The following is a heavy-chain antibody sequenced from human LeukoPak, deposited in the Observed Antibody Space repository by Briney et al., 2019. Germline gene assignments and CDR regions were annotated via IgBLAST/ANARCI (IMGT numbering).Heavy chain of an antibody. Sequence: GGSLRLSCAASRFTFSSYGMHWVRQAPGKGLEWVAVIWYDGSNKYYADSVKGRFTISRDNSKNTLYLQMNSLRAEDTAVYYCAKAKRPYYYDSSGPPSPWGQGTLVTVSS. J-gene: IGHJ5*02. V-gene: IGHV3-33*06. D-gene: IGHD3-22*01. CDR1: RFTFSSYG. CDR2: IWYDGSNK. CDR3: AKAKRPYYYDSSGPPSP.